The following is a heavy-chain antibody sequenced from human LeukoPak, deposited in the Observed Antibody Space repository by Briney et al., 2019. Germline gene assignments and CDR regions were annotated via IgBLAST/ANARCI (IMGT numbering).Heavy chain of an antibody. Sequence: SVKVSCKASGGTFSSYAISWVRQAPGQGLEWMGGIIPIFGTANYAQKFQGRVTITADESTSTAYMELSSLRSEDTAVYYCARTFHNYGGNSYWFDHWGQGTLVTVSS. CDR1: GGTFSSYA. V-gene: IGHV1-69*13. D-gene: IGHD4-23*01. CDR2: IIPIFGTA. CDR3: ARTFHNYGGNSYWFDH. J-gene: IGHJ5*02.